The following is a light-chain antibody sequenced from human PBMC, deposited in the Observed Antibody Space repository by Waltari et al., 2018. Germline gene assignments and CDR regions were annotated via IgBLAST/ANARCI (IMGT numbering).Light chain of an antibody. J-gene: IGKJ4*01. Sequence: AIRITQSPSSLSASTGDRVTITCRASQGISSYLAWYQQKPGKAPKLLIYAASTLQSGFPSRFSGSGSGTDFTLTISCLQSEDFATYYCQQYYSYPTFGGGTKV. CDR3: QQYYSYPT. CDR2: AAS. CDR1: QGISSY. V-gene: IGKV1-8*01.